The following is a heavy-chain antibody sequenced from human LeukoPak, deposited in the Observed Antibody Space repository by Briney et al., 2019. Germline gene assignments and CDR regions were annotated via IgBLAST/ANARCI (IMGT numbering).Heavy chain of an antibody. Sequence: RRASVKVSCKASGYTFSSYGFSWVRQAPGQGFEWMGWINPNSGGTNYAQKFQGRVTMTRDTSISTAYMELSRLRSDDTAVYYCARGLGEYSSSFPFDYWGQGTLVTVSS. D-gene: IGHD6-6*01. V-gene: IGHV1-2*02. J-gene: IGHJ4*02. CDR3: ARGLGEYSSSFPFDY. CDR2: INPNSGGT. CDR1: GYTFSSYG.